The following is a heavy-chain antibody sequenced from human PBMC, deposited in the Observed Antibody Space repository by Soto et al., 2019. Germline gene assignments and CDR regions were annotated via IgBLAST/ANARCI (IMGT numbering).Heavy chain of an antibody. CDR1: RYTFSSYG. CDR2: IWYDGSNK. V-gene: IGHV3-33*01. Sequence: QVQLVESGGGVVQPGRSLRLSCATSRYTFSSYGMHWVRQAPGKGLEWVAVIWYDGSNKYYADSVKGRFTISRDNSQNTLYLQMNSLRVEDTAVYYCAREYYYYMDVWGKGTTVTVSS. CDR3: AREYYYYMDV. J-gene: IGHJ6*03.